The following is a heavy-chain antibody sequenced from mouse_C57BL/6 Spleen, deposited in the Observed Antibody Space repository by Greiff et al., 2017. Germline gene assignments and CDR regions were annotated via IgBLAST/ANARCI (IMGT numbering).Heavy chain of an antibody. CDR2: ISYDGSN. Sequence: VQLQQSGPGLVKPSQSLSLTCSVSGYSITSGYYWNWIRQFPGNKLEGMVYISYDGSNNYNPSLKNRISITSDTSKNQFFLKLNSVTTEDTATYYCAGDGYPSAWFAYWGQGTLVTVSA. CDR3: AGDGYPSAWFAY. CDR1: GYSITSGYY. J-gene: IGHJ3*01. V-gene: IGHV3-6*01. D-gene: IGHD1-2*01.